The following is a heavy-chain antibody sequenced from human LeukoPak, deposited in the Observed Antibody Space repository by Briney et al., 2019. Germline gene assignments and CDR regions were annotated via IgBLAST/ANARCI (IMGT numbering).Heavy chain of an antibody. Sequence: GGSLRLSCAASGFTVSSNYMSWVRQAPGKGLEWVSVIYSGGSTYYADSVKGRFTISRDNSKNTLYLQMNSLRAEDTAVYYCARDGPVTEQLVPAFDYWGQGTLVTVSS. CDR2: IYSGGST. D-gene: IGHD6-6*01. J-gene: IGHJ4*02. CDR3: ARDGPVTEQLVPAFDY. CDR1: GFTVSSNY. V-gene: IGHV3-53*01.